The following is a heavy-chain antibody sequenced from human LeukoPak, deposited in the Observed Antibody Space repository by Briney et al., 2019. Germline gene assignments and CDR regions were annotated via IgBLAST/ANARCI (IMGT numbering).Heavy chain of an antibody. V-gene: IGHV6-1*01. CDR3: ARGVRNCTNGVCYIHYYYGMDV. J-gene: IGHJ6*02. CDR2: TYYRSKWYN. D-gene: IGHD2-8*01. CDR1: GDSVSSNSAA. Sequence: SQTLSLTCAISGDSVSSNSAARNWIRQSPSRGLEWLGRTYYRSKWYNDYAVSVKGRITINPDTSKNQFSLQLNSVTPEDTAVYYCARGVRNCTNGVCYIHYYYGMDVWGQGTTVTVSS.